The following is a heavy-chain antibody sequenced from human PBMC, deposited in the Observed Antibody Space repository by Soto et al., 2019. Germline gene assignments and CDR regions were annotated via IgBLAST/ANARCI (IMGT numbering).Heavy chain of an antibody. V-gene: IGHV1-2*04. CDR3: ARDRNILTGPYGMDV. CDR2: INPNSGVA. J-gene: IGHJ6*02. Sequence: ASVKVSCKASGYTFTSYYMHWVRQAPGQGLEWMGWINPNSGVANYAQKFQGWVTMTRDTSISTAYMELSRLRSDDTAVYYCARDRNILTGPYGMDVWGQGTTVTVSS. D-gene: IGHD3-9*01. CDR1: GYTFTSYY.